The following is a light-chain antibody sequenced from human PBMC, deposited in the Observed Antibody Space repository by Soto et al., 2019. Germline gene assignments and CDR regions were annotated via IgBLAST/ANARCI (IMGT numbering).Light chain of an antibody. V-gene: IGKV1-5*01. CDR1: QSVSGW. CDR3: QQHNSYPRT. Sequence: DIQMTQSPSTLSASVGDTVTVTCRASQSVSGWLAWYQQKPGEAPKLLIYAASSLQSGVPSKFSGSGSGTDFTLTISSLQPEDFATYYCQQHNSYPRTFGQGTKVDIK. J-gene: IGKJ1*01. CDR2: AAS.